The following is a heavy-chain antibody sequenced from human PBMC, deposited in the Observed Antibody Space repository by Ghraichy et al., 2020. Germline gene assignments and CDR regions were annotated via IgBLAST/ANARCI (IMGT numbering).Heavy chain of an antibody. J-gene: IGHJ3*02. V-gene: IGHV1-3*01. Sequence: SVKVSCKASGYTFTSYAMHWVRQAPGQRLKWMGWINAGNGNTKYSQKFQGRVTITRDTSASTAYMELSSLRSEDTAVYYCARPPVYSSSSGAFDIWGQGTMVTVSS. D-gene: IGHD6-6*01. CDR1: GYTFTSYA. CDR2: INAGNGNT. CDR3: ARPPVYSSSSGAFDI.